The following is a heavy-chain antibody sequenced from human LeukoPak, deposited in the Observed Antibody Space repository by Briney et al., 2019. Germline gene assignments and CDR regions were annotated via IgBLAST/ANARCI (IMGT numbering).Heavy chain of an antibody. D-gene: IGHD3-10*01. V-gene: IGHV3-30-3*01. CDR2: ISYDGSNK. CDR1: GFTFSSYA. Sequence: GRSLRLSCAASGFTFSSYAMHWVRQAPGKGLEWVAVISYDGSNKYYADSVKGRFTISRDNSKNTLYLQMNSLRAEDTAVYYCARKMGVLRYFDYWGQGTLVTVSS. J-gene: IGHJ4*02. CDR3: ARKMGVLRYFDY.